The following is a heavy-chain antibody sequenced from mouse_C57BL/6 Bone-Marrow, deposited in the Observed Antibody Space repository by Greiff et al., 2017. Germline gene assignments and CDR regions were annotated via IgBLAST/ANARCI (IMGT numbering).Heavy chain of an antibody. Sequence: QVQLKQPGAELVKPGASVKLSCKASGYTFTSYWMHWVKQRPGQGLEWIGMIHPNSGSTNYNEKFKSKATLTVDKSSSTAYMQLSSLTSEDSAVYYCARSFTTVVAPAAYWGQGTLVTVSA. CDR3: ARSFTTVVAPAAY. V-gene: IGHV1-64*01. CDR2: IHPNSGST. CDR1: GYTFTSYW. J-gene: IGHJ3*01. D-gene: IGHD1-1*01.